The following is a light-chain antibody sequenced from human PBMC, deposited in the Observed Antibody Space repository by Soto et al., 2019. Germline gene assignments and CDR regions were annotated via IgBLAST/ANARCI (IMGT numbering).Light chain of an antibody. Sequence: QSSPTPPAPVSGAPGPSIPISCTGTSSDVGSYNYVSWYRQHPGKAPQLLIYDVTHRPAGVSSRFSGSKSDKTASLTISWLQAEDEADYYCSSYTDTTTRYVFGSGTKVTVL. CDR3: SSYTDTTTRYV. V-gene: IGLV2-14*03. J-gene: IGLJ1*01. CDR2: DVT. CDR1: SSDVGSYNY.